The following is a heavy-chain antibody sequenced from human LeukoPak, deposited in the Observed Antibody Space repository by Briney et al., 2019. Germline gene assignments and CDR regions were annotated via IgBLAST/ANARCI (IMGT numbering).Heavy chain of an antibody. CDR3: VLRSSSAYYFDY. V-gene: IGHV3-53*01. CDR2: IYTGGST. J-gene: IGHJ4*02. CDR1: GFTVSSSY. D-gene: IGHD2-15*01. Sequence: GGSLRLSCAASGFTVSSSYMTWVRQAPGKGLEWVSVIYTGGSTYYADSVKGRFTISRDNSKNTLYLQMNSLRAEDTAVYYCVLRSSSAYYFDYWGQGTLVTVSS.